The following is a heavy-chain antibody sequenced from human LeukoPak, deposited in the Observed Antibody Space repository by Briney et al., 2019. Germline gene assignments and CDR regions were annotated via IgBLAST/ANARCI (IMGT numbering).Heavy chain of an antibody. V-gene: IGHV1-69*05. J-gene: IGHJ3*02. Sequence: GSSVTVSCTASAGTFYNYAISWVRQAPGQGLEWMGGLIPIFGTPHYALKFQGRVTITTDESTSTAYMELISLRSEDTAVYYCAIPTIFGVDDGFDIWGQGTKVTVSS. CDR2: LIPIFGTP. CDR1: AGTFYNYA. D-gene: IGHD3-3*01. CDR3: AIPTIFGVDDGFDI.